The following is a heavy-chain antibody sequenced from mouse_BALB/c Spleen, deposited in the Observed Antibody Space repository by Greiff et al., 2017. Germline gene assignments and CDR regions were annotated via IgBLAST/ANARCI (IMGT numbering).Heavy chain of an antibody. Sequence: EVKLQESGAELVKPGASVKLSCTASGFNIKDTYMHWVKQRPEQGLEWIGRIDPANGNTKYDPKFQGKATITADTSSNTAYLQLSSLTSEDTAVYYCAIDYDGAYWGQGTLVTVSA. CDR3: AIDYDGAY. J-gene: IGHJ3*01. V-gene: IGHV14-3*02. CDR1: GFNIKDTY. CDR2: IDPANGNT. D-gene: IGHD2-4*01.